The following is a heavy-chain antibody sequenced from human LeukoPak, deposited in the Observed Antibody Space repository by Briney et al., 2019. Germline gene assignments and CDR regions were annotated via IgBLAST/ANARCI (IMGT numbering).Heavy chain of an antibody. CDR1: GFTFDDYA. CDR2: ISWNSGSI. V-gene: IGHV3-9*01. Sequence: PGRSLRLSCAASGFTFDDYAMHWVRQAPGKGLEWVSGISWNSGSIGYADSVKGRFTISRDNAKNSLYLQMNSLRAEDTALYYCAKDLDCASYECIPGAFDYWGQGTLVTVSS. J-gene: IGHJ4*02. CDR3: AKDLDCASYECIPGAFDY. D-gene: IGHD3/OR15-3a*01.